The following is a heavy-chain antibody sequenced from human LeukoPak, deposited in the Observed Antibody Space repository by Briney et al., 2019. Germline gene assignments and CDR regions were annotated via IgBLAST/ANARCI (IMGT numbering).Heavy chain of an antibody. D-gene: IGHD3-10*01. CDR3: ARVIAARERAWFGELRLYYYSYIDV. CDR2: IYSDGST. J-gene: IGHJ6*03. CDR1: GFTFSSYS. V-gene: IGHV3-66*01. Sequence: GGSLRLSCAASGFTFSSYSMNWVRQAPGKGLEWVSVIYSDGSTYYADSVKGRFTISRDNSKSTLYLQMNSLRDEDTAVYYCARVIAARERAWFGELRLYYYSYIDVWGKGTTVTISS.